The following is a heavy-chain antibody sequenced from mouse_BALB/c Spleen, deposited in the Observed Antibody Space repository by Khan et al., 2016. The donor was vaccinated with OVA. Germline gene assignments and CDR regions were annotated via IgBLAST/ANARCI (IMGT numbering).Heavy chain of an antibody. J-gene: IGHJ3*01. D-gene: IGHD1-1*01. CDR3: ANHGSSSAWLTY. CDR2: INPSTGYT. V-gene: IGHV1-7*01. CDR1: GYTFTSYW. Sequence: VQLQESGAELAKPGASVKMSCKASGYTFTSYWMHWVKQRPGQGLEWIGYINPSTGYTEYNQRFKDKATLTADKSSSTAYMQLSRLTSEESAVYYCANHGSSSAWLTYWGQGTLVTVSA.